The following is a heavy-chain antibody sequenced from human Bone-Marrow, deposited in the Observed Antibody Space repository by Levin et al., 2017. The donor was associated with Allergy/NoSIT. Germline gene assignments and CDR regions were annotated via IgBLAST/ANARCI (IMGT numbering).Heavy chain of an antibody. V-gene: IGHV1-24*01. CDR3: ASGTYSGAYFDH. CDR1: GYTHTEFS. Sequence: GESLKISCKVSGYTHTEFSMYWVRQAPGKGLEWMGGFDPEDGKPIYAQNFQGRVTMTEDTSTDTVYMVLSSLRSEDTAVYYCASGTYSGAYFDHWGQGTLVTVSS. J-gene: IGHJ4*02. CDR2: FDPEDGKP. D-gene: IGHD1-26*01.